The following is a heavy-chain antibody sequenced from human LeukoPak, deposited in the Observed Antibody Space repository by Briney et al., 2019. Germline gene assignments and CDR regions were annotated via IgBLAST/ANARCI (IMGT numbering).Heavy chain of an antibody. D-gene: IGHD6-13*01. CDR3: ARPDRPMKDAIAAAGTLMV. V-gene: IGHV3-30-3*01. J-gene: IGHJ4*02. CDR2: ISYDGSDK. CDR1: GFTFSSYA. Sequence: HTGRSLRLSCAASGFTFSSYAMHWVRQAPGKGLEWVAVISYDGSDKYYADSVKGRFTISRDNSKNTLYLQMNSLRAEDTAVYYCARPDRPMKDAIAAAGTLMVWGQGTLVTVSS.